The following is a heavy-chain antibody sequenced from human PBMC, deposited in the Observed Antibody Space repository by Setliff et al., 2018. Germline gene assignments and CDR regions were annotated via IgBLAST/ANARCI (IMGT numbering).Heavy chain of an antibody. CDR1: GGTFSSYA. Sequence: GASVKVSCKASGGTFSSYAISWVRQAPGQGLEWMGGIIPILGIASYAQKFQGRVTMTRDTSTSTVYMELSSLRSEDTAVYYCARLFPYYYGSSWGQGTLVTVSS. V-gene: IGHV1-69*10. CDR2: IIPILGIA. CDR3: ARLFPYYYGSS. D-gene: IGHD3-10*01. J-gene: IGHJ4*02.